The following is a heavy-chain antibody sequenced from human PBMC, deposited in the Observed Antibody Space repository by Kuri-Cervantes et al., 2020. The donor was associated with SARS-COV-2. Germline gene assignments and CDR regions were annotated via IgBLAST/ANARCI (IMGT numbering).Heavy chain of an antibody. J-gene: IGHJ4*02. CDR2: ISSSGSTI. D-gene: IGHD1-1*01. CDR3: AKERFATGAYYGGGFDF. V-gene: IGHV3-48*03. CDR1: GFTFSSYE. Sequence: GGSPRLSCAASGFTFSSYEMNWVRQAPGKGLEWVSYISSSGSTIYYAGSVKGRFTISRDNSKNTLYLQMNSLRGDDTAVYYCAKERFATGAYYGGGFDFWGQGTLVTVSS.